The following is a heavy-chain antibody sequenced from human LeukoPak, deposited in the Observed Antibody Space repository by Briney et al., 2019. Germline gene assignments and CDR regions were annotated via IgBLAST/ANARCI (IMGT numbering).Heavy chain of an antibody. J-gene: IGHJ4*02. CDR2: ISGSGGST. CDR1: GFTFSSYA. D-gene: IGHD6-19*01. Sequence: PGGSLRLSCAASGFTFSSYAMSWVRQAPGKGLEWVSAISGSGGSTYYADSVKGRFTISRDNSKNTLYLQMNSLRAEDTAVYYCAKDLLSLYSSGWYGSVDYWGQGTLVTVSS. CDR3: AKDLLSLYSSGWYGSVDY. V-gene: IGHV3-23*01.